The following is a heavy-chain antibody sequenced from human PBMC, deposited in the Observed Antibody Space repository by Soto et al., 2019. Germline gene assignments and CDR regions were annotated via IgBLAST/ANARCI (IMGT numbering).Heavy chain of an antibody. J-gene: IGHJ6*02. CDR1: GFTFSSYG. V-gene: IGHV3-30*03. Sequence: GGSLRLSCAASGFTFSSYGMHWVRQAPGKGLEWVAVISYDGSNKYYADSVKGRFTISRDSSKNTLYLQMNSLRAEDTAVYYCAISGRWLQFYYGMDVWGQGTTVTVSS. CDR2: ISYDGSNK. CDR3: AISGRWLQFYYGMDV. D-gene: IGHD5-12*01.